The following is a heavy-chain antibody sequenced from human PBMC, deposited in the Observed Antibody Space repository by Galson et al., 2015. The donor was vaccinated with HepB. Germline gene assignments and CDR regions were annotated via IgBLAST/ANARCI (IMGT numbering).Heavy chain of an antibody. J-gene: IGHJ4*02. Sequence: SLRLSCAASGFTFSSYAMSWVRQAPGKGLEWVSAISGSGGSTYYADSVKGRFTISRDNSKNTLYLQMNSLRAEDTAVYYCARYPLIAVAGTGDYWGQGTLVTVSS. V-gene: IGHV3-23*01. CDR2: ISGSGGST. CDR3: ARYPLIAVAGTGDY. CDR1: GFTFSSYA. D-gene: IGHD6-19*01.